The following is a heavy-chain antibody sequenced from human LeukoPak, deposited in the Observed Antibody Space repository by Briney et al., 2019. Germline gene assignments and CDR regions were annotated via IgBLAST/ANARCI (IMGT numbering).Heavy chain of an antibody. V-gene: IGHV3-33*01. CDR2: ILNDGNTK. D-gene: IGHD2-15*01. CDR1: GFTLRPYG. J-gene: IGHJ4*02. Sequence: GRSLRLSCAASGFTLRPYGMHWVRQAPGKGPEWVALILNDGNTKHYADSVRGRFTISRDNSKNTLYLQMNSLRAEDTAVYYCARDIGDCSSGSCYSDYFDYWGQGTLVTASS. CDR3: ARDIGDCSSGSCYSDYFDY.